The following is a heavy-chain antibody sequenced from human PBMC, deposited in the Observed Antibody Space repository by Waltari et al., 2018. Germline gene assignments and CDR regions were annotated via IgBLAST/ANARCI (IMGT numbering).Heavy chain of an antibody. CDR2: ICYDGSNK. CDR1: GFTFSSYG. Sequence: QVQLVESGGGVVQPGRSLRLSCAASGFTFSSYGMHWVRQAPGKGLEWVAVICYDGSNKYYADSVKGRFTISRDNSKNTLYLQMNSLRAEDTAVYYCARGPGGTLPRDAFDIWGQGTMVTVSS. D-gene: IGHD1-1*01. CDR3: ARGPGGTLPRDAFDI. J-gene: IGHJ3*02. V-gene: IGHV3-33*01.